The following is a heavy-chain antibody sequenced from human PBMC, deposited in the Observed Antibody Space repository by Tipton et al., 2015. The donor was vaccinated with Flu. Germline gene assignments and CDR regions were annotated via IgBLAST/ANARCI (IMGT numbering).Heavy chain of an antibody. V-gene: IGHV4-4*07. CDR1: GGSLSSFY. CDR2: VYSSGTT. D-gene: IGHD3-16*01. J-gene: IGHJ5*02. Sequence: TLSLTCTVSGGSLSSFYWTWIRQSAGKGLEWIGRVYSSGTTNFNPSLKSRLTMSLDASKNQFSLTLNSVTAADTAVYYCARGSGWGTFVIFDVLGQGTLVTVSS. CDR3: ARGSGWGTFVIFDV.